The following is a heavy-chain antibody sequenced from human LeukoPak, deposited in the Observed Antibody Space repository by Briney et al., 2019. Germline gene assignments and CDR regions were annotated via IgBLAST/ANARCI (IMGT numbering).Heavy chain of an antibody. V-gene: IGHV3-7*01. Sequence: GGSLRLSCAASGFTFSSDYMSWVRQTPRKGLEWVANIKPDGSEKAYGDSVKGRFSISRDNAKNSLCLQMNSLRADDTAVYYCARDPAFGALDYWGQGVLVTVSS. CDR2: IKPDGSEK. CDR1: GFTFSSDY. D-gene: IGHD3-10*01. J-gene: IGHJ4*02. CDR3: ARDPAFGALDY.